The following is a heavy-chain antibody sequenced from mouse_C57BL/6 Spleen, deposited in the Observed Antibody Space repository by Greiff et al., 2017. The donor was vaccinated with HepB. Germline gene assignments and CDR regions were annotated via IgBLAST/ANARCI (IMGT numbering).Heavy chain of an antibody. CDR2: INPNYGTT. CDR1: GYSFTDYN. Sequence: EVQLQESGPELVKPGASVKISCKASGYSFTDYNMNWVKQSNGKSLEWIGVINPNYGTTSYNQKFKGKATLTVDQSSSTAYMQLNSLTSEDSAVYYCARAHYYGSSNYAMDYWGQGTSVTVSS. D-gene: IGHD1-1*01. V-gene: IGHV1-39*01. CDR3: ARAHYYGSSNYAMDY. J-gene: IGHJ4*01.